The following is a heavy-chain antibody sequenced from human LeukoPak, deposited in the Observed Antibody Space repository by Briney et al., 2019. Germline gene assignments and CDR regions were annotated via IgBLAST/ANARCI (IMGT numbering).Heavy chain of an antibody. CDR3: ARGRVLGGGSYQPEYNWFDP. Sequence: PSETLSLTCAVYGGSFSGYYWSWIRQPPGKGLEWIGEINHSGSTNYNSSLKSRVTISVDTSKNQFSLKLSSVTAADTAVYYCARGRVLGGGSYQPEYNWFDPWGQGTLVTVSS. J-gene: IGHJ5*02. D-gene: IGHD1-26*01. V-gene: IGHV4-34*01. CDR1: GGSFSGYY. CDR2: INHSGST.